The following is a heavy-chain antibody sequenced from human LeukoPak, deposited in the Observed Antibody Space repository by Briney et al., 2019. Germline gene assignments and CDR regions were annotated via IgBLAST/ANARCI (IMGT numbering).Heavy chain of an antibody. Sequence: GGSLRLSCAASGFTVSSNYMSWVRQAPGKGLEWVSVINSGGSTYYAHSVKGRFTISRDNSKNTLYLQMSSLRADDTAVYYCVKDWFGDFWGQGTLVTVSS. CDR2: INSGGST. J-gene: IGHJ4*02. V-gene: IGHV3-66*01. CDR1: GFTVSSNY. D-gene: IGHD3-10*01. CDR3: VKDWFGDF.